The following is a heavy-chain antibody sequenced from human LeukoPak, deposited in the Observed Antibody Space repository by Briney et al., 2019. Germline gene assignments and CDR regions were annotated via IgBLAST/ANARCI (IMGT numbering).Heavy chain of an antibody. CDR1: GGTFSSYA. CDR3: ARDRYSELGGSYMNY. Sequence: SVKVSCKASGGTFSSYAISWVRQAPGQGLEWMGGIIPIFGTANYAQKFQGRVTITAGESTSTAYMELSSLRSEDTAVYYCARDRYSELGGSYMNYWGQGTLVTVSS. J-gene: IGHJ4*02. D-gene: IGHD1-26*01. CDR2: IIPIFGTA. V-gene: IGHV1-69*13.